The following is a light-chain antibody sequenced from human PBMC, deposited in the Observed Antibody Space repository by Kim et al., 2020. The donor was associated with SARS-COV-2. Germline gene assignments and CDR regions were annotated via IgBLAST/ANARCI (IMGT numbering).Light chain of an antibody. Sequence: QSVLTQPPSVSGAPGQRVTISCTGNSSNIGAGYDVHWYQQLPGTAPKLLIYGNSNRPSGVPDRFSGSKSGTSASLAITGLQAEDEADYFCQPYDSSLMVFCGGTQLTVL. CDR3: QPYDSSLMV. CDR1: SSNIGAGYD. V-gene: IGLV1-40*01. CDR2: GNS. J-gene: IGLJ3*02.